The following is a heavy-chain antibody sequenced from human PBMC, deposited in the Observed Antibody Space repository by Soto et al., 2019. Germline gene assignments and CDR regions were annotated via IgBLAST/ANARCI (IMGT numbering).Heavy chain of an antibody. Sequence: QVHLQQWGAGLLKPSETLSLTCAVYGGSVNGYYWNWIRQPPGKGLEWIGEINHTGGTHYNPSLKSRVTMSVNTPKNQFSLRLSSVTAAETAIYYCATRITVFGLLIPPFDPWGQGTQVTVSS. CDR2: INHTGGT. CDR1: GGSVNGYY. CDR3: ATRITVFGLLIPPFDP. V-gene: IGHV4-34*02. J-gene: IGHJ5*02. D-gene: IGHD3-3*01.